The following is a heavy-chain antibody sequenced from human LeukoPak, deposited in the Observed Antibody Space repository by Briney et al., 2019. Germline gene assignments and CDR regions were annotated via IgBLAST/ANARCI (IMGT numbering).Heavy chain of an antibody. J-gene: IGHJ4*02. V-gene: IGHV3-7*01. CDR1: GFTFSSYW. CDR2: IKQDGSEK. CDR3: ARFTRGIAANFDY. D-gene: IGHD6-13*01. Sequence: GGSLRLSCAASGFTFSSYWMSWVRQAPGKGLEWVANIKQDGSEKYYVDSVKGRFTISRDNAKNSLYLQVNSLRAEDTAVYYCARFTRGIAANFDYWGQGTLVTVSS.